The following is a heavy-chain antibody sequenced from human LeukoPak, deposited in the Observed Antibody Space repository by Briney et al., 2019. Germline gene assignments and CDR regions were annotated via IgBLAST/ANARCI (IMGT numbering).Heavy chain of an antibody. CDR2: MNPNSGNT. Sequence: ASVKVSCKASGYTFTSYDINWVRQATGQGLEWMGWMNPNSGNTGYAQKFQGRVTMTRNTSISTAYMELSSLRSEDTAVYYCASYYDFWSGAYGRDVWGQGTTVTVSS. CDR1: GYTFTSYD. D-gene: IGHD3-3*01. CDR3: ASYYDFWSGAYGRDV. J-gene: IGHJ6*02. V-gene: IGHV1-8*01.